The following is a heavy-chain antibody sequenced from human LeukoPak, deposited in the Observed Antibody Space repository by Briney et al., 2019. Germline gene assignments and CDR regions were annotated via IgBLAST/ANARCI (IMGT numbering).Heavy chain of an antibody. J-gene: IGHJ4*02. CDR3: ARDVVFDY. CDR1: GFPFGYYW. CDR2: IKQDGSEI. D-gene: IGHD2-21*01. Sequence: GGSLRLSCAASGFPFGYYWMNWVRQAPGKGLEWVANIKQDGSEIYYADSVKGRFSISRDNAQTSLSLQMNSLRAEDTAVYYCARDVVFDYWGQGILVTVSS. V-gene: IGHV3-7*01.